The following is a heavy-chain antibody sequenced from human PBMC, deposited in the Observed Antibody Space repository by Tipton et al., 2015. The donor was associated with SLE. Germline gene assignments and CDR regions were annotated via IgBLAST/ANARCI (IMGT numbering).Heavy chain of an antibody. CDR1: GGSISSSSYY. CDR3: ARGAAAAGTRFDY. J-gene: IGHJ4*02. CDR2: IYYSGST. V-gene: IGHV4-39*07. D-gene: IGHD6-13*01. Sequence: TLSLTCTVSGGSISSSSYYWGWIRQPPGKGLEWIGSIYYSGSTYYNPSLKSRVTISVDRSKNQFSLKLSSVTAADTAVYYCARGAAAAGTRFDYWGQGTLVTVSS.